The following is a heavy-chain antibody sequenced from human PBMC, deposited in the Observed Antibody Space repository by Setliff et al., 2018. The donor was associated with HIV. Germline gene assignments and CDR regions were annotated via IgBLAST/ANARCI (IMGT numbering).Heavy chain of an antibody. D-gene: IGHD3-22*01. CDR2: ISSSSTI. V-gene: IGHV3-48*01. J-gene: IGHJ4*02. CDR1: GFTLTTYS. CDR3: ARPNYYDSSGSFDY. Sequence: GSLRLSCAASGFTLTTYSMNWVRQAPGKGLEWVSSISSSSTIYYADSVKGRFTISRDNVKNSLYLQMNSLRAEDTAVYYCARPNYYDSSGSFDYWGQGTLVTVSS.